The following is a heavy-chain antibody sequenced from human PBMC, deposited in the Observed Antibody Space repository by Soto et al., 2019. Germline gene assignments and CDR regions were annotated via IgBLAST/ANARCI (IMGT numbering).Heavy chain of an antibody. D-gene: IGHD3-9*01. J-gene: IGHJ4*02. Sequence: GASVKVSCKASGYTFTGYYMHWVRQAPGQGLEWMGWINPNSGGTNYAQKFQGRVTMTRDTSISTAYMELSRLRSDDTAVYYCARDADYDILTGYYTNWGQGTLVTVSS. CDR1: GYTFTGYY. CDR2: INPNSGGT. CDR3: ARDADYDILTGYYTN. V-gene: IGHV1-2*02.